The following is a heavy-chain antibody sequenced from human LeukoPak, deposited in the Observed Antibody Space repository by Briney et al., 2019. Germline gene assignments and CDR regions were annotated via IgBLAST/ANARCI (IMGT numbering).Heavy chain of an antibody. CDR3: AKGGRVGTAGDAFDI. Sequence: PGGSLRLSCAVSGFTFSSYAMTWVHQAPGKGLEWVSTISGSGDSTYYADSVKGRFTISRDNSKNTLYLQMNSLRAEDAALYYCAKGGRVGTAGDAFDIWGQGTMVSVSS. CDR1: GFTFSSYA. J-gene: IGHJ3*02. V-gene: IGHV3-23*01. D-gene: IGHD1-26*01. CDR2: ISGSGDST.